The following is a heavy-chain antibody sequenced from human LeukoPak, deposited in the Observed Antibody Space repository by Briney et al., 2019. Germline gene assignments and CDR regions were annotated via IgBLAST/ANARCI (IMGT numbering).Heavy chain of an antibody. V-gene: IGHV1-69*06. J-gene: IGHJ4*02. Sequence: GASVKVSCKASGYTFPSFGISWVRQAPGQGLEWMGGIIPIFGTANYAQKFQGRVTITADKSTSTAYMELSSLRSEDTAVYYCARAEYYYGSGSYSGSAIDYWGQGTLVTVSS. CDR1: GYTFPSFG. D-gene: IGHD3-10*01. CDR2: IIPIFGTA. CDR3: ARAEYYYGSGSYSGSAIDY.